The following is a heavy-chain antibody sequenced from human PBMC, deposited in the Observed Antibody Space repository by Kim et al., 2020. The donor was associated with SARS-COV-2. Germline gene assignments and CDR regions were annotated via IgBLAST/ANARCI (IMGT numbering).Heavy chain of an antibody. Sequence: SSTSYADSVKGRVTISRDNANNTLYLQMNSLRAEDTAVYYCARTGRKEPYWGQGTLVTVSS. CDR3: ARTGRKEPY. D-gene: IGHD1-1*01. CDR2: SST. J-gene: IGHJ4*02. V-gene: IGHV3-74*01.